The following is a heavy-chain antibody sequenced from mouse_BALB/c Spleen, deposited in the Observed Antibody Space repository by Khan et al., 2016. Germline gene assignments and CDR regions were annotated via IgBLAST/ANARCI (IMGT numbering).Heavy chain of an antibody. V-gene: IGHV5-6-3*01. D-gene: IGHD2-14*01. CDR2: IISNGGST. Sequence: EVELVESGGGLVQPGGSLKLSCAASGFTFSTYGMSWVRQTPDKRLELVATIISNGGSTYYPDSVKGRFTISRDNAKNTLYLQMNSLKSEDTAMYYCARENYRYYFDYWGQGTTLTVSS. CDR3: ARENYRYYFDY. J-gene: IGHJ2*01. CDR1: GFTFSTYG.